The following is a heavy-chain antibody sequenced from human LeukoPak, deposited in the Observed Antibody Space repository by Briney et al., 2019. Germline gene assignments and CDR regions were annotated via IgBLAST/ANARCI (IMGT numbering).Heavy chain of an antibody. V-gene: IGHV4-34*01. CDR2: INHSGST. D-gene: IGHD3-10*01. CDR1: GGSFGGYY. J-gene: IGHJ5*02. Sequence: SETLSLTCAVYGGSFGGYYWSWIRQPPGKGLEWIGEINHSGSTNYNPSLKSRVTISVDTSKNQFSLKLSSVTAADTAVYYCARGLGLWSGAHNWFDPWGQGTLVTVSS. CDR3: ARGLGLWSGAHNWFDP.